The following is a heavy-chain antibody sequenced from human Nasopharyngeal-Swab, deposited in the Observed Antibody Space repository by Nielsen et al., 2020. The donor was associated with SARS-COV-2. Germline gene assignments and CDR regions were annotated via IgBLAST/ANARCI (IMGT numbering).Heavy chain of an antibody. CDR1: GFTFDDYA. CDR2: ISWNSGSI. Sequence: GGSLRLSCAASGFTFDDYAMHWVRQAPGKGLEGVSGISWNSGSIGYADSVKGRFTISRDNAKNSLYLQMNSLRAEDTALYYCAKAITMVRGVTYGMDVWGQGTTVTVSS. CDR3: AKAITMVRGVTYGMDV. D-gene: IGHD3-10*01. J-gene: IGHJ6*02. V-gene: IGHV3-9*01.